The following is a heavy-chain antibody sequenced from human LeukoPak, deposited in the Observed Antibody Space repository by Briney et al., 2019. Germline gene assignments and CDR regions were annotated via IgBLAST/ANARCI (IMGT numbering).Heavy chain of an antibody. J-gene: IGHJ6*03. D-gene: IGHD6-13*01. CDR2: IYPGDSDT. V-gene: IGHV5-51*01. CDR3: ARHLGSSREYYYYYMDV. CDR1: GYSFTSYW. Sequence: GESLKISCKGSGYSFTSYWIGWVRQMPGKGLEWMGIIYPGDSDTRYSPSFQGQVTISADKSISTAYLQWSSLKASDTAMYYCARHLGSSREYYYYYMDVWGKGTTVTVSS.